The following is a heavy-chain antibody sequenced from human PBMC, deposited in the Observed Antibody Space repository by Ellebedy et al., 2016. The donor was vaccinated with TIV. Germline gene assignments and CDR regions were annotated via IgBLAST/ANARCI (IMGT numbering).Heavy chain of an antibody. CDR3: ARGGKDLYAMDV. D-gene: IGHD3-16*01. J-gene: IGHJ6*02. CDR2: INRDGSSA. Sequence: GESLKISCAASGFTFSNYWIHWVRQAPGKGLVWLSRINRDGSSANYADSVKGRFSISRDNAENTVYLQMSSLRAEDMAVYYCARGGKDLYAMDVWGQGTTVTVSS. CDR1: GFTFSNYW. V-gene: IGHV3-74*01.